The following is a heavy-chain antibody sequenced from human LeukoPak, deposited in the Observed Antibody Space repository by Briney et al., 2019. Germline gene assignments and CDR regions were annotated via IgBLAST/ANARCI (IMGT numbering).Heavy chain of an antibody. CDR3: ARHGSYHLNFDY. CDR2: IYYSGST. D-gene: IGHD1-26*01. J-gene: IGHJ4*02. Sequence: SETLSLTCTVSGGSISSYYWSWIRQPPGKGLEWIGYIYYSGSTNYNPSLKSRVTISVDTSKNQFSLNLSSVTAADTAVYYCARHGSYHLNFDYWGRGTLVTVSS. V-gene: IGHV4-59*08. CDR1: GGSISSYY.